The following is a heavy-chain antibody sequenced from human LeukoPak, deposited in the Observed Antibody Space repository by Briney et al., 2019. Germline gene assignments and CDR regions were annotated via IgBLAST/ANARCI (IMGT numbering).Heavy chain of an antibody. D-gene: IGHD3-3*01. CDR2: INAGNGDT. V-gene: IGHV1-3*01. CDR1: GYTFTTYP. CDR3: ARDRDRFTIFGAPIARFYYDMDV. Sequence: ASVKVSCKTSGYTFTTYPMHWVRQAPGQKLEWMGWINAGNGDTKYSQKFQGRVTITRDTSASTAYMELSSLRSEDTAVYYCARDRDRFTIFGAPIARFYYDMDVWGQGTTVIVSS. J-gene: IGHJ6*02.